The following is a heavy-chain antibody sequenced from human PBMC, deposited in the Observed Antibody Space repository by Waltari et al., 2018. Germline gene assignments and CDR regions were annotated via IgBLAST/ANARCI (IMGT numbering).Heavy chain of an antibody. J-gene: IGHJ4*02. CDR1: GGSISSGGYY. D-gene: IGHD3-16*02. CDR2: IYYSGST. V-gene: IGHV4-31*01. CDR3: ARVKTYYDYVWGSYRKGGFDY. Sequence: QVQLQESGPGLVKPSQTLSLTCTVSGGSISSGGYYWSWIRQHPGKGLGWIGYIYYSGSTYYNPSLKSLVTISVDTSKNQFSLKLSSVTAADTAVYYCARVKTYYDYVWGSYRKGGFDYWGQGTLVTVSS.